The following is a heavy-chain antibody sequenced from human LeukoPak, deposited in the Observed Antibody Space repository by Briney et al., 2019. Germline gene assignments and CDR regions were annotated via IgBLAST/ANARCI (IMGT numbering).Heavy chain of an antibody. D-gene: IGHD3/OR15-3a*01. Sequence: PGRSLRLSCAASGFTFDDYAMHWVRQAPGKGLEWVSGISWNSGSIGYADSVKGRFTISRDNAKNSLYLQMNSLRAEDTALYYCAKDILVTAPLGTGLDYWGQGTLVTVSS. CDR3: AKDILVTAPLGTGLDY. J-gene: IGHJ4*02. CDR2: ISWNSGSI. V-gene: IGHV3-9*01. CDR1: GFTFDDYA.